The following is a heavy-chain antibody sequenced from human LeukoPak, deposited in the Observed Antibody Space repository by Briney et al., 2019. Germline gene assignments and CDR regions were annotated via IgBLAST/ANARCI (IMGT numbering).Heavy chain of an antibody. CDR3: ATETIGRHYDY. Sequence: GGSLRLSCAASGLSFSSSGINWVRQAPGEGLGWVTSIVSTGTDRYYADSVKGRFTISRDNAKNSLYLQMNSLRAEDTTVYYCATETIGRHYDYWGQGTLLTVSS. CDR2: IVSTGTDR. J-gene: IGHJ4*02. D-gene: IGHD1-14*01. CDR1: GLSFSSSG. V-gene: IGHV3-21*01.